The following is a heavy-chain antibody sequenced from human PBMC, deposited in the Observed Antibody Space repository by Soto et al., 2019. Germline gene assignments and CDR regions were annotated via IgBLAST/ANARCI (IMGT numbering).Heavy chain of an antibody. CDR3: ARDVSGWYRHDAYYYYGMDV. V-gene: IGHV1-2*04. D-gene: IGHD6-19*01. Sequence: QVQLVQSGAEVKKPGASVKVSCKASGYTFTGYYMPWVRQAHGQGLEWMGWINPNSGGTNYAQKFQGWVSMTTDTSISTEYMELSRLRADDTAVYSWARDVSGWYRHDAYYYYGMDVWGQGTTVTVSS. CDR2: INPNSGGT. J-gene: IGHJ6*02. CDR1: GYTFTGYY.